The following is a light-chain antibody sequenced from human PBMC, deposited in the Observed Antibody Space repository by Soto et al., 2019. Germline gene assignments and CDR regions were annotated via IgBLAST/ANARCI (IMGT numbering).Light chain of an antibody. CDR2: EAS. V-gene: IGKV1-5*01. Sequence: GDRVTITCRASRNINNWIAWYQQKPGKAPKFLIYEASTLESGVPSRFSGSGFGTEFSLTISSLQPDDFGSYYCQHMRTFGQGTKVDIK. CDR1: RNINNW. J-gene: IGKJ1*01. CDR3: QHMRT.